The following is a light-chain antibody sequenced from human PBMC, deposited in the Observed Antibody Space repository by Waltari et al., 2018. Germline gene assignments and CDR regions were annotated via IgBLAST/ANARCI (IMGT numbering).Light chain of an antibody. J-gene: IGKJ1*01. Sequence: EIVMTQSPDTLSVSPGERATLSCRASQSVASNLAWYQQSPGQAPRLLIYGASTRATDIPARFSASASGTEFTLTITALQSEDFAVYYCQQYQNWPRTFGQGTRVEIK. CDR3: QQYQNWPRT. V-gene: IGKV3-15*01. CDR2: GAS. CDR1: QSVASN.